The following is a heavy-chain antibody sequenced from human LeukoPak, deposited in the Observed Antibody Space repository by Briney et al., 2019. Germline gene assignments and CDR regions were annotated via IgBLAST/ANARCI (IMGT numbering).Heavy chain of an antibody. J-gene: IGHJ5*02. Sequence: ASVKVSCKASGGTFSSYAISWVRQAPGQGLEWMGGIIPIFGTANYAQKFQGRVTITADESTSTAYMELRSLRSDDTAVYYCARGCSSTSCDTRFNWFDPWGQGTLVTVSS. CDR3: ARGCSSTSCDTRFNWFDP. CDR1: GGTFSSYA. D-gene: IGHD2-2*01. CDR2: IIPIFGTA. V-gene: IGHV1-69*13.